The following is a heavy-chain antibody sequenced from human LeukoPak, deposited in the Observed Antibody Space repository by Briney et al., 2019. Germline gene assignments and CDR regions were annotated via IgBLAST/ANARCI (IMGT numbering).Heavy chain of an antibody. CDR2: SYSGGST. CDR1: GFIFDTYY. Sequence: GGSLRLSCAASGFIFDTYYMSWVRQAPGKGLEWVSISYSGGSTYYADSVKGRFTISRDNAKNSLYLQMDSLRAEDTAVYYCVRDPFSGYDKRVYYFDYWGQGVLVTVSS. CDR3: VRDPFSGYDKRVYYFDY. D-gene: IGHD5-12*01. V-gene: IGHV3-53*01. J-gene: IGHJ4*02.